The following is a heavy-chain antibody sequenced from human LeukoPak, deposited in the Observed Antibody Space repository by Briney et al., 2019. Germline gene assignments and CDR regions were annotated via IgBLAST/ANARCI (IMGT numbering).Heavy chain of an antibody. D-gene: IGHD2-15*01. CDR2: ISGSGGST. Sequence: PGGSLRLSCAASGFTFSSYAMSWVRQAPGKGLEWVSAISGSGGSTYYADSVKGRFTISRDISKNTLYLLMNSLIPEDTAVYYCAREVVSIPSYFDSWGQGTLVTVSS. V-gene: IGHV3-23*01. CDR3: AREVVSIPSYFDS. J-gene: IGHJ4*02. CDR1: GFTFSSYA.